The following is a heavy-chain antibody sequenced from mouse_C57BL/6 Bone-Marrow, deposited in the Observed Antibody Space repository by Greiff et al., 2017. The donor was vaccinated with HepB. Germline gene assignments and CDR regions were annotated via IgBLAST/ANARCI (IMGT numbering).Heavy chain of an antibody. V-gene: IGHV10-1*01. D-gene: IGHD2-4*01. CDR3: VRHDDYLFAY. Sequence: EVKLMESGGGLVQPKGSLKLSCAASGFSFNTYAMNWVRQAPGKGLEWVARIRSKSNNYATYYADSVKDRFTISRDDSESMLYLQMNNLKTEDTAMYYCVRHDDYLFAYWGQGTLVTVSA. CDR2: IRSKSNNYAT. J-gene: IGHJ3*01. CDR1: GFSFNTYA.